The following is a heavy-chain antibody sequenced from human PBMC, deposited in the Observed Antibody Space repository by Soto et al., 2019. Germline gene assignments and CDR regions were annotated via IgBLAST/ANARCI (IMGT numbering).Heavy chain of an antibody. D-gene: IGHD1-26*01. CDR2: ISYTGSI. Sequence: SETLSLTCTVFGGSISSYYWSWIRQSPEKGLEYIGYISYTGSINYNPSLKSRVTVSVDNAKNTLYLQMASLRAEDTAVYYCARGDVGAFDLWGQGTMVTVSS. CDR1: GGSISSYY. V-gene: IGHV4-59*12. J-gene: IGHJ3*01. CDR3: ARGDVGAFDL.